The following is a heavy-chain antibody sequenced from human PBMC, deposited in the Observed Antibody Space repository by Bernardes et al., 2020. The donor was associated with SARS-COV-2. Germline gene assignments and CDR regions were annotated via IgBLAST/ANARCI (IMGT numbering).Heavy chain of an antibody. CDR3: VKDLGIQLWLDYYYYGMDV. D-gene: IGHD5-18*01. Sequence: SETLSLTCTVSGGSISSYYWSWIRQPPGKGLEWIGYIYYSGSTNYNPSLKSRVTISVDTSKNQFSLKLSSVTAADTAVYYCVKDLGIQLWLDYYYYGMDVWGQGTTVTVSS. CDR2: IYYSGST. V-gene: IGHV4-59*01. CDR1: GGSISSYY. J-gene: IGHJ6*02.